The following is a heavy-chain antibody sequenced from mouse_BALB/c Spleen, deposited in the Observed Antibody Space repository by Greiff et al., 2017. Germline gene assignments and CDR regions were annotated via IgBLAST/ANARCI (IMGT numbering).Heavy chain of an antibody. CDR1: GYTFTSYW. V-gene: IGHV1S127*01. CDR3: AREGLYYAAAMDY. J-gene: IGHJ4*01. CDR2: IDPSNSET. Sequence: VQLQQSGPELVRPGASVKMSCKASGYTFTSYWMHWVKQRPGQGLEWIGMIDPSNSETRLNQKFKDKATLNVHKSSNTAYMQLSSLTSEDSAVYDCAREGLYYAAAMDYWGQGTSVTVSS. D-gene: IGHD1-1*01.